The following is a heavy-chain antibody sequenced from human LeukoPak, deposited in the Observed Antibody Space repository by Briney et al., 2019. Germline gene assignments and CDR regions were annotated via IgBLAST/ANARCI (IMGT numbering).Heavy chain of an antibody. V-gene: IGHV3-9*01. D-gene: IGHD1-1*01. J-gene: IGHJ4*02. CDR2: ISWHSGNI. Sequence: GGSLRLSCAASGFTFDDYAMHWVRQSPGKGLEWVSGISWHSGNIGYADSVKGRFVISRDNAKNSLYLQMDSLRPEDTAFYYCAKDLSHNWNDGFHYWGQGTLVTVSS. CDR1: GFTFDDYA. CDR3: AKDLSHNWNDGFHY.